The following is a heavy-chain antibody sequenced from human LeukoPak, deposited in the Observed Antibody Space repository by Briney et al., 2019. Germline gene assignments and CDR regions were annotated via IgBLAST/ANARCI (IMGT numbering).Heavy chain of an antibody. J-gene: IGHJ5*02. CDR2: INTSGST. Sequence: PSETLSLTCAVSGGTFSGYYWSWIRQSPGKGLEWTGEINTSGSTNYNPSLRRRVTISVDTSRNQFSLRLSSVTAADTAVYYCARRGSYDIGTGYYKTTRYFDPWGHGTLVIVSS. V-gene: IGHV4-34*01. D-gene: IGHD3-9*01. CDR3: ARRGSYDIGTGYYKTTRYFDP. CDR1: GGTFSGYY.